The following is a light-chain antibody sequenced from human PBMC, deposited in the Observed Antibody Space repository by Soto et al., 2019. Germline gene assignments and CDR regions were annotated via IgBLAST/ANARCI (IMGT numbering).Light chain of an antibody. V-gene: IGKV3-15*01. Sequence: IVMTQSPATLSLSPGEKATLSCRASQSISNNFAWFQQKPGQVPRLLIYGASNRATGVSARFSGSGSGTEFTLTISSLQSEDFAVYYCLQYHYWWTFGQGGKADIK. CDR3: LQYHYWWT. CDR1: QSISNN. CDR2: GAS. J-gene: IGKJ1*01.